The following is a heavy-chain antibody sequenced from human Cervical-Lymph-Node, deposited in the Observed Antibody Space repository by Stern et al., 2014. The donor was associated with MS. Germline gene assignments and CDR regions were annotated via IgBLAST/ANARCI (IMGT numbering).Heavy chain of an antibody. CDR1: GYTFTTYY. CDR2: FNPSGGKT. J-gene: IGHJ4*02. V-gene: IGHV1-46*01. CDR3: ARVLSLATSDS. Sequence: QVQLVQSGDEIRKPGASVKISCEASGYTFTTYYMHWVRQAPGQGLEWCALFNPSGGKTTYAQRFQGRVTVTGDTSTSTVYMELTGLRSEDTAVYYCARVLSLATSDSWGQGTLVIVSS. D-gene: IGHD1-1*01.